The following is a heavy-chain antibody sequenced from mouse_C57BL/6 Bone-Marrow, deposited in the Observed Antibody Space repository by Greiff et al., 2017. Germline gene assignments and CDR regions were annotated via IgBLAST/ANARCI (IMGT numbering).Heavy chain of an antibody. D-gene: IGHD1-1*01. J-gene: IGHJ4*01. V-gene: IGHV1-59*01. Sequence: QVQLQQPGAELVRPGTSVKLSCKASGYTFTSYWMHWVKQRPGQGLEWIGVIDPSDSYTNYNQKFKGKATLTVDTSSSTAYMQLSSLTSGDSAVYDCARWRGYGSSYDYYAMDYWGQGTSVTVSS. CDR1: GYTFTSYW. CDR2: IDPSDSYT. CDR3: ARWRGYGSSYDYYAMDY.